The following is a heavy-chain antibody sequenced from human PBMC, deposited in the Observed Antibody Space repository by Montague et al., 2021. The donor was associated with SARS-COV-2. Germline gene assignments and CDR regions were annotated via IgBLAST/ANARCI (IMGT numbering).Heavy chain of an antibody. J-gene: IGHJ4*02. V-gene: IGHV4-61*02. CDR1: GGSLKIDSSY. Sequence: TLSLTCTISGGSLKIDSSYWSWVRQPAGKGLEWIGRIFSGGSPDYSPSLKSRVAISLDTSNYRFSLRLTSVTAADTAVYFCARGGNSFDDWGQGILVIVSS. CDR2: IFSGGSP. CDR3: ARGGNSFDD.